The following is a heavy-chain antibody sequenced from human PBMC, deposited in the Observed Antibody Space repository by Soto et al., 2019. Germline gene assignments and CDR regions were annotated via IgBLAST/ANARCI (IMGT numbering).Heavy chain of an antibody. Sequence: SDTLSLTCTLSGGSVRAPDWWNGVRQSPDKGLEWIAEVHISGHSNYNPSLRSRVSVSIDSSKNQFYLNLNSVTAADTAIYYCARVRQGCSANNCYFDPWGQGXQVTVSS. D-gene: IGHD1-1*01. CDR1: GGSVRAPDW. V-gene: IGHV4-4*02. J-gene: IGHJ5*01. CDR3: ARVRQGCSANNCYFDP. CDR2: VHISGHS.